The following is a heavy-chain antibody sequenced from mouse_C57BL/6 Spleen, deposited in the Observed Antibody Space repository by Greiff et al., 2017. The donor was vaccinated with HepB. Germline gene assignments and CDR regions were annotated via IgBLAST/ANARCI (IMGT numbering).Heavy chain of an antibody. J-gene: IGHJ4*01. Sequence: VKLMESGAELARPGASVKMSCKASGYTFTSYTMHWVKQRPGQGLEWIGYINPSSGYTKYNQKFKDKATLTADKSSSTAYMQLSSLTSEDSAVYYCARREYYGDYAMDYWGQGTSVTVSS. CDR3: ARREYYGDYAMDY. V-gene: IGHV1-4*01. CDR2: INPSSGYT. CDR1: GYTFTSYT. D-gene: IGHD1-1*01.